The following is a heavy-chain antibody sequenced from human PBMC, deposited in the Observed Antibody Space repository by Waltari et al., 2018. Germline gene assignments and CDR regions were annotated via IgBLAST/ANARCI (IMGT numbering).Heavy chain of an antibody. J-gene: IGHJ4*02. CDR3: ARGPIAARPTFFDY. D-gene: IGHD6-6*01. V-gene: IGHV4-61*02. CDR2: IYTSGST. Sequence: QVQLQESGPGLVKPSQTLSLTCTVSGGSISSGSYYWSWIRQPAGKGREWIGRIYTSGSTNSNPSLKSRVTISVDTSKNQFSLKLGSVTAADTAVYYCARGPIAARPTFFDYWGQGTLVTVSS. CDR1: GGSISSGSYY.